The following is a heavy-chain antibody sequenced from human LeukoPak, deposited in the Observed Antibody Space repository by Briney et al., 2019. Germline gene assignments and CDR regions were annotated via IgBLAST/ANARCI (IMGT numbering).Heavy chain of an antibody. D-gene: IGHD3-16*01. V-gene: IGHV3-7*01. CDR1: GLTFSSYW. J-gene: IGHJ3*02. CDR2: IKQDGSEK. Sequence: GSLRLSCAASGLTFSSYWMSWVRQAPGKGLEWVANIKQDGSEKYYVDSVKGRFTISRDNAKNSLYLQMNSLRAEDTAVYYCARDTYAFDIWGQGTMATVSS. CDR3: ARDTYAFDI.